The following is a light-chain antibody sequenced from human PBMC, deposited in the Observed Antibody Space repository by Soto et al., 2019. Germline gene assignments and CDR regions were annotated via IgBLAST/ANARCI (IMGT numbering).Light chain of an antibody. CDR3: QQYENLPLA. V-gene: IGKV1-33*01. J-gene: IGKJ4*01. Sequence: DIQMTQSPSSLSASVGDRVTITCQASQDISNYLNWYQQKPGKAPKLLIYDASNLETGVPSRFSGSGSGTDLAFTISSLQPEDIATYYCQQYENLPLAFGGGTKVDIK. CDR2: DAS. CDR1: QDISNY.